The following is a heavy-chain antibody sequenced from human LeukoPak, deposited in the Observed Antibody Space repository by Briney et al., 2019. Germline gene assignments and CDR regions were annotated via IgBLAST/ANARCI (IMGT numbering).Heavy chain of an antibody. J-gene: IGHJ4*02. CDR3: ARHFIASQSTFDY. V-gene: IGHV4-59*08. CDR1: GDSISHYY. Sequence: SETLSLTCTVSGDSISHYYWSWIRQSPEKGLEWIGYIFYTGTTNYNPSLKSRVTISVDTSKNQFSLRLTSVTAADTARYYCARHFIASQSTFDYWGQGTLVTVSS. CDR2: IFYTGTT.